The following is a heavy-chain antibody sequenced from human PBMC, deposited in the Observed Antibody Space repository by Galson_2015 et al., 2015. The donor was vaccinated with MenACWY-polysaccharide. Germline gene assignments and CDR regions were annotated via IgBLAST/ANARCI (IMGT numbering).Heavy chain of an antibody. CDR3: ARDGCSSTNYHDYYNYYMDV. V-gene: IGHV3-30*04. CDR1: GTSFRSYA. J-gene: IGHJ6*03. Sequence: SLRLSCAVSGTSFRSYAMHWVRQAPGKGLEWVAVVSYDGNSQKYAEAVKGRFTISRDNSKKTVYLQMNSLRPEDTAIYSCARDGCSSTNYHDYYNYYMDVWGRGTTVIVSS. D-gene: IGHD2-2*01. CDR2: VSYDGNSQ.